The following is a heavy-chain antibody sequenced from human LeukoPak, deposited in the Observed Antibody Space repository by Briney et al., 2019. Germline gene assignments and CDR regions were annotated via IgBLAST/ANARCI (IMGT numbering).Heavy chain of an antibody. CDR3: ARADSGYDLIDY. J-gene: IGHJ4*02. V-gene: IGHV4-39*07. CDR1: GGSISSSSYY. Sequence: SETLSLTCTVSGGSISSSSYYWGWIRQPPGKGLEWIGSIYYSGSTNYNPSLKSRVTISVDKSKNQFSLKLSSVTAADTAVYYCARADSGYDLIDYWGQGTLVTVSS. CDR2: IYYSGST. D-gene: IGHD5-12*01.